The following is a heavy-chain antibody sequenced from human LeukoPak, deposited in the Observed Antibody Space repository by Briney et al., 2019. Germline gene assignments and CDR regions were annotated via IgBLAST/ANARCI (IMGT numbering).Heavy chain of an antibody. D-gene: IGHD4-17*01. CDR2: ISSSSSYI. J-gene: IGHJ4*02. V-gene: IGHV3-21*01. Sequence: GGSLRLSCAASGFTFSSYSMNWVRQAPGKGLEWVSSISSSSSYIYYADSVKGRFTISRDNAKNSLYLQMNSLRAEDTAVYYCARGTVPDYGDHVYYFDYWGQGTLVTVSS. CDR1: GFTFSSYS. CDR3: ARGTVPDYGDHVYYFDY.